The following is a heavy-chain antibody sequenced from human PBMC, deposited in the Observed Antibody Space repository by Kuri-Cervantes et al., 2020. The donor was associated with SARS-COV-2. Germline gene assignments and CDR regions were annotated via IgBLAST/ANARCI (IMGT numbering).Heavy chain of an antibody. CDR2: IIPIFGTA. Sequence: SVKVSCKASGGTFSSYAISWVRQAPGQGLEWMGGIIPIFGTANYAQKSQGRVTITADESTSTAYMELSSLRYEDSALYYCASTMGVTGYNWFDPWGQGTLVTVSS. CDR3: ASTMGVTGYNWFDP. CDR1: GGTFSSYA. V-gene: IGHV1-69*13. J-gene: IGHJ5*02. D-gene: IGHD3-10*01.